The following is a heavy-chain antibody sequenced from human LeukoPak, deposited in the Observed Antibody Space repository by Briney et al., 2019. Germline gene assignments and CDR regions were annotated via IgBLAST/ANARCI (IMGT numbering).Heavy chain of an antibody. Sequence: GGSLRLSCAASGLTFSSHWMHWVRQAPGKGLVWVSRITNDGSSTTYADSVKGRFTISRDNAKNMLYLQVNSLRAEDTAVYYCARGYYYDSSGYLDYWGQGTLVTVSS. V-gene: IGHV3-74*01. D-gene: IGHD3-22*01. CDR3: ARGYYYDSSGYLDY. J-gene: IGHJ4*02. CDR1: GLTFSSHW. CDR2: ITNDGSST.